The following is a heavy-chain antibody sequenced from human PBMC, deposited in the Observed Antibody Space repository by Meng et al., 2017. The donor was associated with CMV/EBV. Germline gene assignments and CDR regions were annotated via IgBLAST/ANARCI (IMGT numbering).Heavy chain of an antibody. CDR1: GYSFTSYW. D-gene: IGHD6-6*01. CDR3: ARHPVYSSSSYYYYGMDV. J-gene: IGHJ6*02. CDR2: IYTGDSDT. V-gene: IGHV5-51*01. Sequence: GESLKISCAGSGYSFTSYWIGWVRQMPGKGLEWMGIIYTGDSDTRYSPSFQGQVTISADKSISTAYLQWSSLKASDTAMYYCARHPVYSSSSYYYYGMDVWGQGTTVTVSS.